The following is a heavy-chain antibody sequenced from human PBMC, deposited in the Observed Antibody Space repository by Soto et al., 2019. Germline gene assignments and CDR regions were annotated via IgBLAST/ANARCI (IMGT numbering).Heavy chain of an antibody. CDR2: IGSAGDS. Sequence: GGSLRLSCAASGFTLSNSDMHWVRQATGKGLEWVSAIGSAGDSYYADSVQGRFTISRENARNSLYLQVNSLRAGDTAVYYCARAAYCSGATCYSYHFYGMDVWGRGTTVTVSS. CDR1: GFTLSNSD. CDR3: ARAAYCSGATCYSYHFYGMDV. V-gene: IGHV3-13*01. J-gene: IGHJ6*02. D-gene: IGHD2-15*01.